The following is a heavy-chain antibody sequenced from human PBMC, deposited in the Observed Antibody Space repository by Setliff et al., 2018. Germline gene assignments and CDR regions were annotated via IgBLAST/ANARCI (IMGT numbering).Heavy chain of an antibody. CDR3: RLAHCSTTSCEEALDY. CDR2: ISHSGST. CDR1: GGSFSTYY. J-gene: IGHJ4*02. V-gene: IGHV4-34*01. D-gene: IGHD2-2*01. Sequence: SETLSLTCAVYGGSFSTYYWSWIRQPPGKGLEWIGEISHSGSTNYNPSPKSRVTMSVDTSKNQFSLNLNSVTAADTAVYYFRLAHCSTTSCEEALDYWSQGTLVTVSS.